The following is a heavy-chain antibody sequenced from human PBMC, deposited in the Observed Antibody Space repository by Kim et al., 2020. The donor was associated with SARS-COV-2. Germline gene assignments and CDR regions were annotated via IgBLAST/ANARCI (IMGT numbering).Heavy chain of an antibody. CDR1: GGTFSSYA. Sequence: SVKVSCKASGGTFSSYAISWVRQAPGQGLEWMGGIIPIFGTANFAQKFQGRVTITADESTSTAYMELSSLRSEDTAVYYCASTPMYYDFWSGSNAHESYYYGMDVWGQGTTVTVSS. J-gene: IGHJ6*02. V-gene: IGHV1-69*13. D-gene: IGHD3-3*01. CDR2: IIPIFGTA. CDR3: ASTPMYYDFWSGSNAHESYYYGMDV.